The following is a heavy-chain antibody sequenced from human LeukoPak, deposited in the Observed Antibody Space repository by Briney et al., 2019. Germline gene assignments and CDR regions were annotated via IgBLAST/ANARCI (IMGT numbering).Heavy chain of an antibody. V-gene: IGHV3-23*01. CDR3: AKDLLWFGGIKAPSSYYMDV. D-gene: IGHD3-10*01. CDR2: ISGSGGST. Sequence: GGSLRLSCAASGFTFSSYATSWVRQAPGKGLEWVSAISGSGGSTYYADSVKGRFTISRDNSKNTLYLQMNSLRAEDTAVYYCAKDLLWFGGIKAPSSYYMDVWGKGTTVTVSS. J-gene: IGHJ6*03. CDR1: GFTFSSYA.